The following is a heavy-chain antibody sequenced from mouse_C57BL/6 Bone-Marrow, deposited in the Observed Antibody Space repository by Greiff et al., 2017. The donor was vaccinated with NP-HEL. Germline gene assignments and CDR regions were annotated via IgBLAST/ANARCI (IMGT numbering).Heavy chain of an antibody. J-gene: IGHJ2*01. CDR3: ARTPSTAFYFDY. V-gene: IGHV1-81*01. Sequence: QVQLKESGAELARPGASVKLSCKASGYTFTSYGISWVKQRTGQGLEWIGEIYPRSGNTYYNEKFKGKATLTADKSSSTAYMELRSLTSEDSAVYFCARTPSTAFYFDYWGQGTTLTVSS. CDR1: GYTFTSYG. D-gene: IGHD4-1*02. CDR2: IYPRSGNT.